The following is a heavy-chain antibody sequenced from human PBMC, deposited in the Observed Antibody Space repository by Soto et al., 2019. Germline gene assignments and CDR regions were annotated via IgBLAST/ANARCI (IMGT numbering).Heavy chain of an antibody. CDR1: GYTFTSYG. CDR2: LSVYNGNT. CDR3: SREGLTAMDPYYFDC. Sequence: QVQLVQSGAEVKKPGASVKVSCKASGYTFTSYGISWVRQAPGQGLEWMGWLSVYNGNTNYAQKLQGRVTMTTDTSTSTAYMELRSLRSDDTAVYYCSREGLTAMDPYYFDCWGQGTLVTVSS. D-gene: IGHD5-18*01. J-gene: IGHJ4*02. V-gene: IGHV1-18*01.